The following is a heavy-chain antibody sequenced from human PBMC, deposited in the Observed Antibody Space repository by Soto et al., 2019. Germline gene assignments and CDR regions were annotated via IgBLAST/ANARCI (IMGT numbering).Heavy chain of an antibody. CDR3: ARDRRGGYNFRSFDY. J-gene: IGHJ4*02. D-gene: IGHD5-12*01. V-gene: IGHV4-59*01. CDR1: GGSISSYY. Sequence: KSSETLSLTCTVSGGSISSYYWSWIRQPPGKGLEWIGYIYYSGSTNYNPSLKSRVTISVDTSKNQFSLKLSSVTAADTAVYYCARDRRGGYNFRSFDYWGQGTLVTVSS. CDR2: IYYSGST.